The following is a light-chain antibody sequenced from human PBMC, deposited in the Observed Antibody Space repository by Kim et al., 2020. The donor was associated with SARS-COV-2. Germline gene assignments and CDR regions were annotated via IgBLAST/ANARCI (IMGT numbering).Light chain of an antibody. V-gene: IGLV1-44*01. J-gene: IGLJ2*01. CDR1: NSNIGSNT. Sequence: PGQTVTISCSGSNSNIGSNTVNWYRHLPGTAPKLLIYSNNLRPSRVPDRFSGSKSGTSASLAISGLQSEDEAYYYCAAWDDSLKGVFGGGTQLTVL. CDR3: AAWDDSLKGV. CDR2: SNN.